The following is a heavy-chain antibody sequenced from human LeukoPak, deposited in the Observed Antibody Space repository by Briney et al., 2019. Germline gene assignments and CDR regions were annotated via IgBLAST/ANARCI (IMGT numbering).Heavy chain of an antibody. D-gene: IGHD6-19*01. Sequence: PSETLSLTCTVSGYPISMGYLWGWIRQPPGKGLEWIGSIFHTGYTFYDPSFKRRLTISVDTSKNQFSLRLSSVTAADTAVYYCARETEKQWHYWGHGTMVTVSS. CDR1: GYPISMGYL. CDR3: ARETEKQWHY. V-gene: IGHV4-38-2*02. CDR2: IFHTGYT. J-gene: IGHJ3*01.